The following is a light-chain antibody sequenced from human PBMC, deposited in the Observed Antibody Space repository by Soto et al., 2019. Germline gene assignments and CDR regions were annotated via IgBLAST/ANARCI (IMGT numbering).Light chain of an antibody. CDR3: CSYAGVNTFYV. CDR2: GVS. CDR1: SSDVGSYNL. V-gene: IGLV2-23*02. J-gene: IGLJ1*01. Sequence: QSALTQPASVSGSPGQSITISCTGTSSDVGSYNLVSWYQQHPGKAPKLMIYGVSKRPSGVSDRFSGSKSGDTASLTISGLQAEDEADYYCCSYAGVNTFYVFGTGTRSPS.